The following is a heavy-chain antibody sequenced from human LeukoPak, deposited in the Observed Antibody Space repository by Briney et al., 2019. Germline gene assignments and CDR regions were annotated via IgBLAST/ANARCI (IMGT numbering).Heavy chain of an antibody. CDR1: GFTFSSYA. CDR2: ISYDGSNK. Sequence: GGSLSLSCAASGFTFSSYAMHWVRQAPGKGLEWVAVISYDGSNKYYADSVKGRFTISRDNSKNTLYLQMNSLRAEDTAVYYCARDPSRTLDYWGQGTLVTVSS. D-gene: IGHD1-14*01. J-gene: IGHJ4*02. V-gene: IGHV3-30-3*01. CDR3: ARDPSRTLDY.